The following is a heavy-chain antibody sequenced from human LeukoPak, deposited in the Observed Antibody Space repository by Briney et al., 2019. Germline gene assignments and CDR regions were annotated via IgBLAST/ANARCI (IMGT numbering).Heavy chain of an antibody. J-gene: IGHJ4*02. CDR2: TYPGDSNT. CDR3: ARHNCYDS. Sequence: GESLKISCKASGYSFTSYWIAWVRQMPGKGLEWIGITYPGDSNTKYSPSFQGQVTMSADKSISTAYLQWSSLKASDTAIYYCARHNCYDSWGQGTLVTVSS. V-gene: IGHV5-51*01. CDR1: GYSFTSYW. D-gene: IGHD3-16*01.